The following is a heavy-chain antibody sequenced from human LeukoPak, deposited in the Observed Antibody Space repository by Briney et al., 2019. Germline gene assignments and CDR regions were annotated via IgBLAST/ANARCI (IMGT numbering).Heavy chain of an antibody. V-gene: IGHV3-21*01. Sequence: GGSLRLSCAASGFTFSSYSMNWVRQAPGKGLEWVSSISSSSSYIYYADSVKGRFTISRDNAKNSLYLQMNSLRAEDTAVYYCALRSNWYNWNPKFDYWGQGTLVTVSS. D-gene: IGHD1-20*01. CDR3: ALRSNWYNWNPKFDY. CDR1: GFTFSSYS. J-gene: IGHJ4*02. CDR2: ISSSSSYI.